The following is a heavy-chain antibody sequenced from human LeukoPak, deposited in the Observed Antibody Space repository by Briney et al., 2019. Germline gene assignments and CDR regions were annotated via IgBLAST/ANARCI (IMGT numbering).Heavy chain of an antibody. D-gene: IGHD1-1*01. J-gene: IGHJ4*02. CDR3: ARDLGYNWNERDFDY. V-gene: IGHV4-4*07. CDR2: IYTSGST. CDR1: GGSISSYY. Sequence: SETLSLTCTVSGGSISSYYWSWIRQPAGKGLEWIGRIYTSGSTNYNPSLKSRVTMSVDTSKNQFSLKLSSVTAADTAVYYCARDLGYNWNERDFDYWGQGTLVTVSS.